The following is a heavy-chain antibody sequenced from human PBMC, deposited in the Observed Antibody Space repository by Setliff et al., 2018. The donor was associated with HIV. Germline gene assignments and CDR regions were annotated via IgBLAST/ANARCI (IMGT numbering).Heavy chain of an antibody. V-gene: IGHV3-30*02. CDR2: IRADGTNK. Sequence: LSLSCVASGFMFSSHGMHWVRQAPGKGLECLAFIRADGTNKYHADSVKGRFTISRDNSKNTLYLEMNNLRTEDTAVYYCAKDISGYSYWGQGTPVTVSS. D-gene: IGHD3-22*01. J-gene: IGHJ1*01. CDR3: AKDISGYSY. CDR1: GFMFSSHG.